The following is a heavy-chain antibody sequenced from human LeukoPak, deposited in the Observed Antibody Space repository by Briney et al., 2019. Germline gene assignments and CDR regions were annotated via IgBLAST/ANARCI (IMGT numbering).Heavy chain of an antibody. J-gene: IGHJ5*02. V-gene: IGHV1-2*02. Sequence: ASVKGSCKASGYTFTGFHMHWVRQAPGQGLEWMGGINPNSGGTNYAQKFQGRVTMTRDTSISTVYMELSRLRSDDTAVYYCARDRLRLGYERTNWFDPWGQGTLVTVSS. CDR2: INPNSGGT. D-gene: IGHD2-15*01. CDR1: GYTFTGFH. CDR3: ARDRLRLGYERTNWFDP.